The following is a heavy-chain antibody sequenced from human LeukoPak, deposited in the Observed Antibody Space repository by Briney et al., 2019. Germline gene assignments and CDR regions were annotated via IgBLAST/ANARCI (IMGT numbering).Heavy chain of an antibody. CDR1: GFTVSSNY. D-gene: IGHD2-2*02. CDR2: IYCGGST. V-gene: IGHV3-66*01. Sequence: GGSLRLSCAASGFTVSSNYMSWVRQAPGKGLEWVSVIYCGGSTYYADSVKGRFTISRDNSKNTLYLQMNSLRAEDTAVYYCARDRYPDAFDIWGQGTMVTVSS. CDR3: ARDRYPDAFDI. J-gene: IGHJ3*02.